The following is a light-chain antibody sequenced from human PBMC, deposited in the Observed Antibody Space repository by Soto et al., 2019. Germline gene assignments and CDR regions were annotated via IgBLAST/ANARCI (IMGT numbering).Light chain of an antibody. V-gene: IGKV3-20*01. CDR2: GAS. Sequence: EIVLTQSPGTLSLSPGERATLSCRASQSVSSNYLAWYQQRPDQAPRVLIYGASSRATGIPDRFSGSGSGTDFTLTISRLEPEDFAVYFCHHYGNSPPNTFGQGTKVEIK. CDR1: QSVSSNY. J-gene: IGKJ2*01. CDR3: HHYGNSPPNT.